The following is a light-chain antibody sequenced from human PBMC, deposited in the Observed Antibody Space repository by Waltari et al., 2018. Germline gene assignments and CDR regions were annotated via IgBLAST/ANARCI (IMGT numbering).Light chain of an antibody. J-gene: IGKJ1*01. CDR2: TAS. CDR3: HQTYSTPPT. V-gene: IGKV1-39*01. CDR1: QSVSTY. Sequence: DIQMTQSPSSLSASVGVRVTITCRATQSVSTYLNWYQKKPGKAPKLLIYTASTLQSGVPSMFSGSGSGTDFTLIISSLQPEDFATYYSHQTYSTPPTFGQGTKVAIK.